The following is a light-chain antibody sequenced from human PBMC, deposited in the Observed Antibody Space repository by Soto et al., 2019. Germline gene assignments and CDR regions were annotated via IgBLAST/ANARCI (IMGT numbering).Light chain of an antibody. J-gene: IGKJ3*01. V-gene: IGKV1-33*01. CDR1: QDISKF. CDR3: QQYENRPYT. Sequence: DIPMTQSPSSLSASIGDRVSFTCQASQDISKFLNWYQHKPGQAPSLLIYDASKSHFGVPSRFSGSGSGTDFTLTISSLQPEDNATYYCQQYENRPYTFGPGTKVDVK. CDR2: DAS.